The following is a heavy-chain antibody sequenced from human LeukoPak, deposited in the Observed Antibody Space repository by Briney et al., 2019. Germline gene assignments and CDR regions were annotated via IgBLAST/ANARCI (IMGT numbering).Heavy chain of an antibody. J-gene: IGHJ5*01. CDR1: GGSFSGYY. V-gene: IGHV4-34*01. CDR3: ARQARGGNAWFDS. Sequence: PSETLSLTCAVYGGSFSGYYWSWIRQPPGKGLEWIGEINHSGSTNYNPSLKSRVTISVDTSKNQFSLRLRSVTATDTAVYYCARQARGGNAWFDSWGQGTLVIVSS. D-gene: IGHD4-23*01. CDR2: INHSGST.